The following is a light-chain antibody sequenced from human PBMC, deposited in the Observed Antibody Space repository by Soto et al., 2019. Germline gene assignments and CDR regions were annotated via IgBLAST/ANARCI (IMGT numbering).Light chain of an antibody. Sequence: ETVMTQSPATLSVSPGERATLSCRAGRSISNNLAWYQQNPGQAPRLLIYGATTRATGIPSRFSGSGSGTEFTLTISSLQSEDFAVYYGQQYNNWPLTFGGGTKVEIK. CDR2: GAT. CDR1: RSISNN. V-gene: IGKV3-15*01. CDR3: QQYNNWPLT. J-gene: IGKJ4*01.